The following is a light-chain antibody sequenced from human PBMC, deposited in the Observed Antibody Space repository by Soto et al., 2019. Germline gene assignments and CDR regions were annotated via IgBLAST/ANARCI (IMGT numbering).Light chain of an antibody. CDR3: QQCGGSPT. CDR2: GAS. CDR1: QEISSTV. J-gene: IGKJ1*01. V-gene: IGKV3-20*01. Sequence: EIVLTQSPGILSLSPEERASLSCRASQEISSTVLAWYQQKPGQAPRLLIYGASSRTTGIPDRFSGSGSGTDFTLTISRLEPEDFAMYYCQQCGGSPTFGQGTKVDIK.